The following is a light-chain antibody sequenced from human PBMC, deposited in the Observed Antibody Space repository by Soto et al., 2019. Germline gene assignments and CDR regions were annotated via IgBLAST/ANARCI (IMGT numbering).Light chain of an antibody. J-gene: IGLJ7*01. Sequence: QSVLTQPPSASGTPGQRVTISCSESTSNIGNYYVYWYQHLPGTAPKLLICRDDQRPSWVPDRFSASKSGTSASLAISGLRSEDEADYYCAAWDDSMSGPVFGGGTQLTVL. CDR2: RDD. CDR3: AAWDDSMSGPV. V-gene: IGLV1-47*01. CDR1: TSNIGNYY.